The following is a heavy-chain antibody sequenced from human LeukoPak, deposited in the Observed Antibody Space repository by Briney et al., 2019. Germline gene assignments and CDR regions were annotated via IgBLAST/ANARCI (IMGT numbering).Heavy chain of an antibody. D-gene: IGHD6-19*01. CDR1: TFTFSAYA. V-gene: IGHV3-21*01. J-gene: IGHJ4*02. CDR3: AADGRDDQWLVLDY. CDR2: ISSSSAYI. Sequence: GGSLSLSCAASTFTFSAYAMNWVRQAPGKGLEWVSSISSSSAYIYYADSVKGRFTISRDNAKNPLFLQMDSLRAEDTAVYYCAADGRDDQWLVLDYWGQGTLVTVSS.